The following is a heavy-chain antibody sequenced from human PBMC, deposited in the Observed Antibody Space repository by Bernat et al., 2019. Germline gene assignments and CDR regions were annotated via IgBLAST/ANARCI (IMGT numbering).Heavy chain of an antibody. CDR3: ADVAVAAYDY. V-gene: IGHV3-30*01. D-gene: IGHD6-19*01. CDR1: GSAFGSYA. CDR2: ISYDGSNK. Sequence: GGGVGQPGGSLRLSCAASGSAFGSYAMHWVRPAPGKGLEWVAVISYDGSNKYYADAVKGRFTISRDNSKNTLYLQMNSLRAEDTAVYYCADVAVAAYDYWGQGTLVTVSS. J-gene: IGHJ4*02.